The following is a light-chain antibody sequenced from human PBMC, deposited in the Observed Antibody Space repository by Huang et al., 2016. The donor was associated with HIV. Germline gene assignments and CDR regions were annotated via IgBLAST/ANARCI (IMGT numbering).Light chain of an antibody. CDR3: QQSYSTPLT. CDR1: QSISSY. CDR2: AAS. V-gene: IGKV1-39*01. Sequence: DIQMTQSPSSLSASVGDRVTITCRASQSISSYLNWYQQKPGKAPKRLIYAASRLQSGVPSRFSGSGSGTDFTLTISSLQPEDFATYYCQQSYSTPLTFGGGTKVEIK. J-gene: IGKJ4*01.